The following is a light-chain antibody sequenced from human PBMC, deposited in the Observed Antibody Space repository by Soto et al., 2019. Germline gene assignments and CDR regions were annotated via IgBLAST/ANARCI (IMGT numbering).Light chain of an antibody. J-gene: IGKJ1*01. V-gene: IGKV1-39*01. CDR1: QSISSY. CDR2: AAS. Sequence: DIQMTQSPSSLSASVGGRVTITCRASQSISSYLNWYQQKPGKAPKLLIYAASSLQSVVPSRFSGSGSGTDFTLTISSLQPEDFATYYCQQSYSTPWTFGQGTKV. CDR3: QQSYSTPWT.